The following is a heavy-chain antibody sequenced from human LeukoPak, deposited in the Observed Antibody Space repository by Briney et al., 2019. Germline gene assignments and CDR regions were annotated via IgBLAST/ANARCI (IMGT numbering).Heavy chain of an antibody. CDR3: ARSVGSCSGGSCYHYYGMDV. CDR2: INPNIGGT. Sequence: ASVKVSCTASGYTFTGYYMHWVRQAPGQGLEWMGWINPNIGGTNYAQKFPGRVTMTTDTSISTAYKELSRLRSDDTAVYYCARSVGSCSGGSCYHYYGMDVWGQGTTVTVSS. CDR1: GYTFTGYY. J-gene: IGHJ6*02. V-gene: IGHV1-2*02. D-gene: IGHD2-15*01.